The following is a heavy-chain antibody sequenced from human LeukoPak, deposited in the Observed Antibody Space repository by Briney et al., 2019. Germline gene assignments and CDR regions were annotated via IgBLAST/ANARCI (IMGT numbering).Heavy chain of an antibody. CDR1: GFTFSSYA. V-gene: IGHV3-30*01. Sequence: GGSLRLSCAASGFTFSSYAMHWVRQAPGKGLEWVAVISYDGSNKYYADSVKGRFTISRDNSKNTLYLQMNSLRAEDTAVCYCARDSHRYYGSGSYYTDVWGKGTTVTVSS. D-gene: IGHD3-10*01. CDR3: ARDSHRYYGSGSYYTDV. CDR2: ISYDGSNK. J-gene: IGHJ6*04.